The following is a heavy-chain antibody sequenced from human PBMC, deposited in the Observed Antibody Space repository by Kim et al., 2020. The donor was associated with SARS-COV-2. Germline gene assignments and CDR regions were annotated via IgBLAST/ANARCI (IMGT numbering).Heavy chain of an antibody. D-gene: IGHD3-10*01. V-gene: IGHV4-39*01. CDR3: ARSVTMVRRGGGDCDY. Sequence: SETLSLTCTVSGGSISSSSYYWGWIRQPPGKGLEWIGSIYYSGSTYYNPSLKSRVTISVDTSKNQFSLKLSSVTAADTAVYHCARSVTMVRRGGGDCDY. J-gene: IGHJ4*01. CDR2: IYYSGST. CDR1: GGSISSSSYY.